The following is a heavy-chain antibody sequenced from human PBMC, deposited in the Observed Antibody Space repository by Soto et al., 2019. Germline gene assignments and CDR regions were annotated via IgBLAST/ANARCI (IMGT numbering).Heavy chain of an antibody. CDR2: IYFSGST. CDR1: GASINSGGYY. D-gene: IGHD4-17*01. Sequence: SETLSLTCPVSGASINSGGYYWSWIRQLPGKGLEWIGYIYFSGSTYYNPSLESRVIISLDTSQNQFSLKLSSVTVADTAVYCCASGDAWEVLLAYWGQGTLVTVSS. V-gene: IGHV4-31*03. J-gene: IGHJ4*02. CDR3: ASGDAWEVLLAY.